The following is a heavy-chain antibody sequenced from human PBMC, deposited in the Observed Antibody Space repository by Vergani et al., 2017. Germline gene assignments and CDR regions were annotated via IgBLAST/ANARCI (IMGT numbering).Heavy chain of an antibody. CDR3: ARDCSSTSCSLDY. CDR1: GFTFSSYS. D-gene: IGHD2-2*01. J-gene: IGHJ4*02. Sequence: EVQLVESGGGLVKPGGSLRLSCAASGFTFSSYSMNWVRQAPGKGLEWVSYISSSGSTIYYADSVKGRFTISRDNAKNSLYLQMNSLRAEDTAVYYCARDCSSTSCSLDYWGQGTLVTVSS. CDR2: ISSSGSTI. V-gene: IGHV3-21*05.